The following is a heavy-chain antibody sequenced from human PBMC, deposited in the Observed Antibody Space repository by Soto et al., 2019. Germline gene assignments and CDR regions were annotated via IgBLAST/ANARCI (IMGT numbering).Heavy chain of an antibody. CDR3: TKQKGDSRTYNGMDL. D-gene: IGHD2-21*02. CDR2: AYYRSQWYY. J-gene: IGHJ6*02. V-gene: IGHV6-1*01. CDR1: GDSVSSNSAA. Sequence: SQTLSLTCAISGDSVSSNSAAWNWIRQSPSRGLEWLGRAYYRSQWYYDSAVSVRSRITVIPDTSKNQFSLQLNSVTPEDTAVYYCTKQKGDSRTYNGMDLWGQGTSVTGSS.